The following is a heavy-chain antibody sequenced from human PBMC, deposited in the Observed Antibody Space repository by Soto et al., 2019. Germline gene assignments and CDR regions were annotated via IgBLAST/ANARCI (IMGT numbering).Heavy chain of an antibody. V-gene: IGHV3-23*01. CDR2: ISGSGGST. CDR3: AKGGYSYALYYFDY. D-gene: IGHD5-18*01. CDR1: GFTFSSYA. Sequence: QPAASLRLSCAASGFTFSSYAMSWVRQAPGKGLEWVSAISGSGGSTYYADSVKGRFTISRDNSKNTLYLQMNSLRAEDTAVYYCAKGGYSYALYYFDYWGQGTLVTVSS. J-gene: IGHJ4*02.